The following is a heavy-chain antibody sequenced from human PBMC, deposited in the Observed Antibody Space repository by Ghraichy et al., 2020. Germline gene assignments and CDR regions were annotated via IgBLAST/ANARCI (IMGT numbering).Heavy chain of an antibody. CDR2: IHHSGST. J-gene: IGHJ4*02. CDR3: ARDLRGSYQSQYDY. Sequence: ETLSLTCAVSGYSISSDYYWAWTRQPPGKGLEWIGSIHHSGSTYYNPSLKSRVTISVDTSKNQLSLKVTSVTAADTAVYFCARDLRGSYQSQYDYWGQGTLVTVSS. D-gene: IGHD1-26*01. V-gene: IGHV4-38-2*02. CDR1: GYSISSDYY.